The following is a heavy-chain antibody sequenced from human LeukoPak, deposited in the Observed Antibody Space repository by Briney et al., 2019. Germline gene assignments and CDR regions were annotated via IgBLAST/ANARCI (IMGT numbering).Heavy chain of an antibody. Sequence: GGSLRLSCAASGFTFSNAWMTWVRQAPGRGLECVGRIRRTIDGRTTDYAAAVKGRFTISRDDSKNTVYLQMNSLKTEDTAVYYCTTNWGISGSAWLVYWGQGTLVTVSS. CDR1: GFTFSNAW. CDR2: IRRTIDGRTT. D-gene: IGHD6-19*01. V-gene: IGHV3-15*01. CDR3: TTNWGISGSAWLVY. J-gene: IGHJ4*02.